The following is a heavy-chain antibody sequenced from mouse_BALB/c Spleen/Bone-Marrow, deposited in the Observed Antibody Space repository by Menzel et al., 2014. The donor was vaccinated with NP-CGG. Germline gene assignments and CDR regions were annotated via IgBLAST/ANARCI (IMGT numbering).Heavy chain of an antibody. CDR3: TRDGKGNYDYAMDY. V-gene: IGHV5-6-4*01. CDR1: GFTSSSYT. D-gene: IGHD2-1*01. Sequence: EVKLVESGGGLVKPGGSLKLSCAASGFTSSSYTMSWVRQTPEKRLEWVATISSGGSYTYYPDSVKGRFTISRDNAKNTLYLQMSSLKSEDTAMYYCTRDGKGNYDYAMDYWGQGTSVTVSS. CDR2: ISSGGSYT. J-gene: IGHJ4*01.